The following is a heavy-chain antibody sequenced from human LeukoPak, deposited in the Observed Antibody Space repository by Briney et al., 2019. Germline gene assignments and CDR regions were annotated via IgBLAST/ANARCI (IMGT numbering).Heavy chain of an antibody. Sequence: PGGSLRLSCAASGFTFSSYALSWVRQAPGKGLEWVSIISHTGGSTYYADSVKGRFTISRDNSKNTLYLQMNSLRAEDTAVYYCANLYYYDSSGYYYSPFDIWGQGTMVTISS. J-gene: IGHJ3*02. CDR1: GFTFSSYA. CDR3: ANLYYYDSSGYYYSPFDI. CDR2: ISHTGGST. V-gene: IGHV3-23*01. D-gene: IGHD3-22*01.